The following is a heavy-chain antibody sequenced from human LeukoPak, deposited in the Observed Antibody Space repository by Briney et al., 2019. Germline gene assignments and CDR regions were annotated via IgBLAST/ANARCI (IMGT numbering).Heavy chain of an antibody. CDR2: IYTSGST. Sequence: PSETLSLTCTVSGGSISSYYWSWIRQPAGKGLEWIGRIYTSGSTNYNPSLKSRVTMSVDTSKNQFSLKLSSVTAADTAVYYCARVPGRRVWSGTPPYYYYGMDVWGQGTTVTVSS. J-gene: IGHJ6*02. D-gene: IGHD3-3*01. V-gene: IGHV4-4*07. CDR3: ARVPGRRVWSGTPPYYYYGMDV. CDR1: GGSISSYY.